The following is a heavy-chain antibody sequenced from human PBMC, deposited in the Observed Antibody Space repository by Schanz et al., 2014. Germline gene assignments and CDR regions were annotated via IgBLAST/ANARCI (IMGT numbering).Heavy chain of an antibody. CDR2: ISGSGGST. J-gene: IGHJ4*02. D-gene: IGHD2-2*01. CDR1: GFTFSSYA. CDR3: AKDLLYGAPMPLNHLDY. V-gene: IGHV3-23*01. Sequence: EVQLLESGGGLVQPGGSLRLSCAASGFTFSSYAMSWVGQAPGKGLEWVSGISGSGGSTYYADSVKGRFTISRDNSKNTLYLQMNSLRAEDTAVYYCAKDLLYGAPMPLNHLDYWGQGTLVTVSS.